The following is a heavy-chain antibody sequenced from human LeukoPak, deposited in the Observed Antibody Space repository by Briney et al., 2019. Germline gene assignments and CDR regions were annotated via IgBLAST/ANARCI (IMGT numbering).Heavy chain of an antibody. CDR1: GFTFSSYS. CDR2: ISSSSSYI. Sequence: GSLILSCAASGFTFSSYSMNWVRQAPGKGLEWVSSISSSSSYIYYADSVKGRFTISRDNAKNSLYLQMNSLRAEDTAVYYCARESGYCSSTSCYKVGLYYYYYMDVWGKGTTVTVSS. D-gene: IGHD2-2*02. V-gene: IGHV3-21*01. CDR3: ARESGYCSSTSCYKVGLYYYYYMDV. J-gene: IGHJ6*03.